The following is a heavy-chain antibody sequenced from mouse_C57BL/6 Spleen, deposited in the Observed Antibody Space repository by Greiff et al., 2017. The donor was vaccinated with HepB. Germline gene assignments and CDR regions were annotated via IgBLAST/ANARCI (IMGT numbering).Heavy chain of an antibody. V-gene: IGHV3-6*01. CDR1: GYSITSGYY. CDR3: AQGLDY. J-gene: IGHJ4*01. Sequence: DVKLVESGPGLVKPSQSLSLTCSVTGYSITSGYYWNWIRQFPGNKLEWMGYISYDGSNNYNPSLKNRISITRDTSKHQFFLKLNSVTTEDTSTYYCAQGLDYWGQGTSVTVSS. CDR2: ISYDGSN.